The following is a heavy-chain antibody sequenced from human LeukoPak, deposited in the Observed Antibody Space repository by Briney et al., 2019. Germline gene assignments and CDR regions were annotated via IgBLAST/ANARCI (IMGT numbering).Heavy chain of an antibody. V-gene: IGHV3-21*01. D-gene: IGHD3-22*01. Sequence: GGSLRLSCAASGFTFSSYSMNWVRQAPGKGLEWVSSISSSSSYIYYADSVKGRFTISRDNAKNSLYLQMNSLRAGDTAVYYCASTPRDYYDSSGDYWGQGTLVTVSS. CDR3: ASTPRDYYDSSGDY. CDR1: GFTFSSYS. CDR2: ISSSSSYI. J-gene: IGHJ4*02.